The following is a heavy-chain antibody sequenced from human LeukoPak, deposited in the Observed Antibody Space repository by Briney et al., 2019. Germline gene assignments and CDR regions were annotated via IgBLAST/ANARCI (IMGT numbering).Heavy chain of an antibody. CDR3: ARDMDFWSGYYSPNWFDL. CDR1: GGSISSYY. Sequence: SETLSLTCTVSGGSISSYYWSWIRQPAGKGLEWIGRIYISGSTKYNPSLKGRVTISIDTSKNQFSLKLTSVTAADTAVYYCARDMDFWSGYYSPNWFDLWGQGTLVTVSS. CDR2: IYISGST. J-gene: IGHJ5*02. V-gene: IGHV4-4*07. D-gene: IGHD3-3*01.